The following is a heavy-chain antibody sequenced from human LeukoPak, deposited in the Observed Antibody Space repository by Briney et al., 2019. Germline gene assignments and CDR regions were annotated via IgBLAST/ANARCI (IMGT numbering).Heavy chain of an antibody. V-gene: IGHV3-74*01. Sequence: PGGSLRLSCGASGFTFSNYWMQWVRHAPGKGVVWVSRINSDGSRTNYADSVKGRFTIYRDNAKNTLYLQMNSLIAEDTAVYYCSRVSSGSYFGYYYYYMDVWGKGTTVTVSS. J-gene: IGHJ6*03. CDR1: GFTFSNYW. CDR2: INSDGSRT. D-gene: IGHD1-26*01. CDR3: SRVSSGSYFGYYYYYMDV.